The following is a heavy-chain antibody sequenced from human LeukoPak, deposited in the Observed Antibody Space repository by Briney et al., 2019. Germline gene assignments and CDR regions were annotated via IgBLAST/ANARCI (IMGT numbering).Heavy chain of an antibody. V-gene: IGHV3-66*02. Sequence: GGSLRLSCAASGLTVSSNYMSWVRQAPGKWLEWVSVIYSGGSTYYADSVKGRFTISRDNSKNTLYLQMNSLRAEDTAVYYCARDPIYRGNTGGAFDIWGQGTVVTVSS. CDR1: GLTVSSNY. CDR3: ARDPIYRGNTGGAFDI. J-gene: IGHJ3*02. D-gene: IGHD4-23*01. CDR2: IYSGGST.